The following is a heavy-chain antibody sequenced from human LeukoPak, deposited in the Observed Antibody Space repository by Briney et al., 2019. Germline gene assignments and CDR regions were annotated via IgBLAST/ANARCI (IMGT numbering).Heavy chain of an antibody. Sequence: PSETLSLTCTVSGGSISSYYRSWIRQPPGEGLEWIGYIYYSGSTNYNPSLKSRVTISVDTSKNQSSRKLSSVTAADTAVYYCARVGSWYGWAYFDYWGQGTLVTVSS. V-gene: IGHV4-59*01. CDR3: ARVGSWYGWAYFDY. J-gene: IGHJ4*02. D-gene: IGHD6-13*01. CDR1: GGSISSYY. CDR2: IYYSGST.